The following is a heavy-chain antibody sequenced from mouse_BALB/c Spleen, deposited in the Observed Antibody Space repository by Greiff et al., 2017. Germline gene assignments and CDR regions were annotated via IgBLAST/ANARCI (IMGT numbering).Heavy chain of an antibody. Sequence: QVQLQQSGPELVKPGASVKISCKASGYAFSSSWMNWVKQRPGQGLEWIGRIYPGDGDTNYNGKFKGKATLTADKSSSTAYMQLSSLTSVDSAVYFCAREATATSSFDYWGQGTTLTVSS. CDR1: GYAFSSSW. CDR2: IYPGDGDT. V-gene: IGHV1-82*01. J-gene: IGHJ2*01. D-gene: IGHD1-2*01. CDR3: AREATATSSFDY.